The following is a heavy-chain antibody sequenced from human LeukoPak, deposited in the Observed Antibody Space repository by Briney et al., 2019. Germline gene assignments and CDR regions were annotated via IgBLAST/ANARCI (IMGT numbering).Heavy chain of an antibody. CDR2: LYNSGST. CDR3: ARHKGSGWSDSFDY. Sequence: SVTLSLTGTVSRGSISSYYWSWIRQPPGKEQESMGYLYNSGSTNYNPPLKSRVTISVATSKNQFSLRLSSVTAADTAVYYCARHKGSGWSDSFDYWGQGTLVTVSS. D-gene: IGHD6-19*01. J-gene: IGHJ4*02. CDR1: RGSISSYY. V-gene: IGHV4-59*08.